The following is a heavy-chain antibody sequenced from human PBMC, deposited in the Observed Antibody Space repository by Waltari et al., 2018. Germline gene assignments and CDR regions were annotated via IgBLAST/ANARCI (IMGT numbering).Heavy chain of an antibody. J-gene: IGHJ4*02. V-gene: IGHV3-23*01. CDR2: ISGSGGST. D-gene: IGHD6-19*01. Sequence: EVQLLESAGGLVQPGGSLRLSCAASGFTFSSYAMSWVRQPPGKGLAWVSAISGSGGSTDYADSVKGRFTISRDNSKNTLCLQMNSLGAEDTAVYYCAKGSTAVAVTGSYFDYWGQGTLVTVSS. CDR1: GFTFSSYA. CDR3: AKGSTAVAVTGSYFDY.